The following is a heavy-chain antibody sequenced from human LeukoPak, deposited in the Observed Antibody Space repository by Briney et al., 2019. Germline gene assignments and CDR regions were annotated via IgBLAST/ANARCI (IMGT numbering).Heavy chain of an antibody. CDR1: GGSTSSSSYY. CDR3: AREVIGYCSGGSCYSYYMDV. V-gene: IGHV4-61*01. Sequence: SETLSLTCTVSGGSTSSSSYYWSWIRQPPGKGLEWIGYIYYSGSTNYNPSLKIRVTISVDTSKNQFSLKLSSVTAADTAVYYCAREVIGYCSGGSCYSYYMDVWGKGTTVTVSS. J-gene: IGHJ6*03. D-gene: IGHD2-15*01. CDR2: IYYSGST.